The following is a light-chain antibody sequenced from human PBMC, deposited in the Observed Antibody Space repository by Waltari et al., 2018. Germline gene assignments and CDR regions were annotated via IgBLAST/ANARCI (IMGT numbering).Light chain of an antibody. CDR3: QSYDGALSAWV. J-gene: IGLJ3*02. V-gene: IGLV1-40*01. CDR1: SANLGTYN. Sequence: QSVLTQPPSVSGAPGQRVTISCTGTSANLGTYNVQWYQQLPGRAPKLLISEKTKRPSGISDRFSGSQSGTSASLTITGLQAEDEADYYCQSYDGALSAWVFGGGTRLTVL. CDR2: EKT.